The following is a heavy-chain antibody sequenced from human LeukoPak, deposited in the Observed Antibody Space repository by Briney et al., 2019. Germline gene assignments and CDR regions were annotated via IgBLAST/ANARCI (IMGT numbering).Heavy chain of an antibody. J-gene: IGHJ4*02. CDR2: IYHSGST. D-gene: IGHD6-19*01. CDR3: ARMYSSGWPGDY. V-gene: IGHV4-4*02. CDR1: GGSISSSDW. Sequence: SETLSLTCAVSGGSISSSDWWSWVRQPPGKGLEWIGEIYHSGSTNYNPSLKSRVTISVDKSKNQFSLKLSSVTAADTAVYYCARMYSSGWPGDYWGQGTLVTVSS.